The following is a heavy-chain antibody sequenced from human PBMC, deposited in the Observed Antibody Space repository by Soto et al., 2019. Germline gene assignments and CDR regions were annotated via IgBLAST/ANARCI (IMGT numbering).Heavy chain of an antibody. CDR2: IYYSGTT. J-gene: IGHJ5*02. CDR1: GGSISSYY. V-gene: IGHV4-59*12. D-gene: IGHD4-17*01. CDR3: ARETYGDYVGYFDP. Sequence: SETLSLTCTVSGGSISSYYWSWIRQPPGKGLEWIGYIYYSGTTSYNPSLNSRVTISVDTSKNKFSLKVSSVTAADTAVYYCARETYGDYVGYFDPWGQGTLVTVSS.